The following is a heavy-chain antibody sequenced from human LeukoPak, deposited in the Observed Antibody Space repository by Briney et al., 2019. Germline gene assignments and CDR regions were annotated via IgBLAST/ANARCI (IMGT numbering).Heavy chain of an antibody. D-gene: IGHD6-13*01. J-gene: IGHJ5*02. V-gene: IGHV1-2*02. Sequence: GASVKVSCKASGYTFTGYYMHWVRQAPGQGLEWMGWINPNSGGTNYAQKFQGRVTMTRDTSISTAYMELSRLRSDDTAVYYCARIAAAGTVHWSDPWGQGTLVTVSS. CDR1: GYTFTGYY. CDR2: INPNSGGT. CDR3: ARIAAAGTVHWSDP.